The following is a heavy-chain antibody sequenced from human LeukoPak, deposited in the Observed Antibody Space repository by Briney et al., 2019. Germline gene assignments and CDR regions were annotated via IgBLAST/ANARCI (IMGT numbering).Heavy chain of an antibody. D-gene: IGHD6-13*01. CDR2: ISGRGGST. CDR1: GFTFSSYA. J-gene: IGHJ4*02. Sequence: GGPLRLSCAASGFTFSSYAMSWVRQAPGKGLEWVSAISGRGGSTYYADSVKGRFTISRDNSKNTLYLQMNSLRAEDTAVYYCAKALGYSSSWYIVDYWGQGTLVTVSS. V-gene: IGHV3-23*01. CDR3: AKALGYSSSWYIVDY.